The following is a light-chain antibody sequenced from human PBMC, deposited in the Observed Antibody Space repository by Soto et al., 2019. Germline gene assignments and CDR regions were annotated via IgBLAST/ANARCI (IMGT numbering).Light chain of an antibody. V-gene: IGKV3-20*01. CDR1: QSVSSN. Sequence: SPATLSVSPGERATLSCRASQSVSSNLAWYQQKPGQAPRLLIYDASNRATGIPARFSGSGSGTDFTLTISRLEPEDFAVYYCQQYGSSSITFGQGTRLEIK. J-gene: IGKJ5*01. CDR3: QQYGSSSIT. CDR2: DAS.